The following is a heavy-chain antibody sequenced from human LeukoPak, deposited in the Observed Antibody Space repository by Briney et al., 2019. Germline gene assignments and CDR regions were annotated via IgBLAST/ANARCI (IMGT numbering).Heavy chain of an antibody. CDR2: IYYSGST. J-gene: IGHJ4*02. CDR3: ARGSLSGYYYVLDY. V-gene: IGHV4-59*01. D-gene: IGHD3-22*01. CDR1: GGSISTYY. Sequence: SETLSLTCTVSGGSISTYYWSWIRQPPGKGLEWIGYIYYSGSTNYNPSLKSRVTISVDTSKNQFSLKLSSVTAADTAVYYCARGSLSGYYYVLDYWGQGTLVTVSS.